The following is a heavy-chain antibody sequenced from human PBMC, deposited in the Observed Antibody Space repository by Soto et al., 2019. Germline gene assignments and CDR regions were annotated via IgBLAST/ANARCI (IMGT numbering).Heavy chain of an antibody. D-gene: IGHD6-6*01. J-gene: IGHJ6*02. CDR2: ISSGSITI. Sequence: SLRLSCAASGFTFSSYSMNWVRQAPGKGLEWVSYISSGSITIYYADSVKGRFTISRDNAKNSLYLQMNSLRDEDTAVYYCARGGSSSDNGMDVWGQGTTVTVSS. CDR1: GFTFSSYS. V-gene: IGHV3-48*02. CDR3: ARGGSSSDNGMDV.